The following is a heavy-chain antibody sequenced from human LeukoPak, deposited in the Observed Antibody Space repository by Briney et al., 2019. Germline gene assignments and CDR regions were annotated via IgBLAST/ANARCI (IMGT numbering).Heavy chain of an antibody. CDR2: IYSGGST. CDR3: AKRIVGANGDRFDP. CDR1: GFTVGSNY. Sequence: GGSLRLSCAASGFTVGSNYMSWVRQAPGKGLEWVSVIYSGGSTYYADSVKGRFTISRDNSKNTLYLQMNSLRVEDTAVYYCAKRIVGANGDRFDPWGQGTLVTVSS. V-gene: IGHV3-53*01. J-gene: IGHJ5*02. D-gene: IGHD1-26*01.